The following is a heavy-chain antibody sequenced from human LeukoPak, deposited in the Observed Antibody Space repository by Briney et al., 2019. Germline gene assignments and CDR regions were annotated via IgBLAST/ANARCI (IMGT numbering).Heavy chain of an antibody. V-gene: IGHV3-64D*09. CDR1: GFTFRSYA. J-gene: IGHJ4*02. CDR2: ITSNGRST. D-gene: IGHD2-2*01. Sequence: GGSLRLSCSASGFTFRSYAMDRVRQAPGKGLEYVSAITSNGRSTYYADSVKGRFTISRDNSKDMVYLQMTSLRAEDTAVYYCVKEVVVPAAPDNWGQGTLVTVSS. CDR3: VKEVVVPAAPDN.